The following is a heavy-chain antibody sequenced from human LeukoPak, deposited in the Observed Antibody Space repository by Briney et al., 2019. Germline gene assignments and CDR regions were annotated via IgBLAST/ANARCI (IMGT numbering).Heavy chain of an antibody. CDR1: GFTFSSYG. J-gene: IGHJ4*02. V-gene: IGHV3-30*02. Sequence: GGSQRLSCAASGFTFSSYGMHWVRQAPGKGLEWVAFIRYDGSNKYYADSVKGQFTISRDNSKNTLYLQMNSLRAEDTAVYYCAKGRERYFAGDYWGQGTLVTVSS. D-gene: IGHD3-9*01. CDR3: AKGRERYFAGDY. CDR2: IRYDGSNK.